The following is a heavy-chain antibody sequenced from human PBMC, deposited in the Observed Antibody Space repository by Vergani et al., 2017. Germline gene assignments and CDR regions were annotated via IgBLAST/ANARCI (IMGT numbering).Heavy chain of an antibody. CDR1: GYTFTGYY. D-gene: IGHD2-2*01. V-gene: IGHV1-2*02. J-gene: IGHJ5*02. CDR3: ARDYPSVVVPAAPQYWFDP. Sequence: QVQLVQSGAEVKKPGASVKVSCKASGYTFTGYYMHWVRQAPGQGLEWMGWINPNSGGTNYAQKFQGRVTMTRDTSISTAYMELSSLRSEDTAVYYCARDYPSVVVPAAPQYWFDPWGQGTLVTVSS. CDR2: INPNSGGT.